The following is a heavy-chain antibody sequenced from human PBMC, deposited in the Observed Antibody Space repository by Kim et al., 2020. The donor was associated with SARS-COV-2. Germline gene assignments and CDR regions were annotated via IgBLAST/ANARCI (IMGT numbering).Heavy chain of an antibody. V-gene: IGHV3-64D*09. J-gene: IGHJ4*01. CDR3: VKDNTYCGGECHPKYFD. CDR1: GFPFSVYA. CDR2: ISNSGSTT. Sequence: GGSLRLSCSASGFPFSVYAMHWVRQAPGKGLEYVSAISNSGSTTYYADSVKGRFTISRDNSKSTLYLQLSSLRAEDTAVYYCVKDNTYCGGECHPKYFD. D-gene: IGHD2-21*01.